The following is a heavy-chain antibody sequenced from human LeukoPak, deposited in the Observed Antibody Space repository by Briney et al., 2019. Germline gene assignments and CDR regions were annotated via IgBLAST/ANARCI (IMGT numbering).Heavy chain of an antibody. V-gene: IGHV4-59*01. CDR1: GGSISSYC. Sequence: SETLSLTCTVSGGSISSYCWSWIRQPPGKGLEWIRYIYYSGSTNYNPSLKSRVTISVDTSKNQFSLKLSSVTAADTAVYYCARESETGYGGDYFDYWGQGTLVTVSS. D-gene: IGHD3-9*01. J-gene: IGHJ4*02. CDR3: ARESETGYGGDYFDY. CDR2: IYYSGST.